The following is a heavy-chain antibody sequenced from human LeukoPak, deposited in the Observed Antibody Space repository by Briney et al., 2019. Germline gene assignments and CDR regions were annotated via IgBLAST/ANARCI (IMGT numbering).Heavy chain of an antibody. CDR3: AREGLEPRILDY. CDR1: GFTFTNYP. J-gene: IGHJ4*02. V-gene: IGHV3-30-3*01. D-gene: IGHD1-1*01. Sequence: PGGSLRLSCSASGFTFTNYPIHWVRQAPGKGLEWVAVISYDVITKYYADSVKGRFTLSRDNSKNILFLQMDSLRAEDTAVYFCAREGLEPRILDYWGQGTLVTVSS. CDR2: ISYDVITK.